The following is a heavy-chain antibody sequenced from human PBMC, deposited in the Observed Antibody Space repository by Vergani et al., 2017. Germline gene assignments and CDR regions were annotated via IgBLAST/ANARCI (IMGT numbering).Heavy chain of an antibody. V-gene: IGHV1-69*01. D-gene: IGHD2-2*01. Sequence: QVQLVQSGAEVKKPGSSVKVSCKASGGTFSSYAISWVRQAPGQGLEWMGGIIPIFGTANYAQKFQGRVTITADESTSTAYMELSSLRSEDTAVYYCARVGGYCSSTSCYYYYGMDVWGQGTTVTVSS. CDR2: IIPIFGTA. CDR1: GGTFSSYA. J-gene: IGHJ6*02. CDR3: ARVGGYCSSTSCYYYYGMDV.